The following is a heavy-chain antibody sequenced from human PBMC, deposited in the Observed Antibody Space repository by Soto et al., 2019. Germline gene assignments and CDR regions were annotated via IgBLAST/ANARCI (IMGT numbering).Heavy chain of an antibody. CDR3: ARSQDSSGYWNNCFDP. D-gene: IGHD3-22*01. CDR1: GGTFSTYT. J-gene: IGHJ5*02. V-gene: IGHV1-69*01. Sequence: QVQLVQSGAEVKKPGSSVRVSCKASGGTFSTYTITWVRQAPGQGLEWMGGIIPIFGTANYPQKFQGRVTITADESTSTAYMEMSSLRSEDTAVYYWARSQDSSGYWNNCFDPWGQGTLVTVSS. CDR2: IIPIFGTA.